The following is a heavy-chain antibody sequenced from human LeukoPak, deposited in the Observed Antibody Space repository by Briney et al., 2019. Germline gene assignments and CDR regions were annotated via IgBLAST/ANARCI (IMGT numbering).Heavy chain of an antibody. CDR2: IYPGDSDS. Sequence: GESLKISCKGSGYSFSTYWIGWVRQMPGKGLEWMGFIYPGDSDSRYSPSVQGQVTFSADKSISTAYVQWSSLKASDTAMYYCARRAATGEHFDYWGQGTLVTVSS. V-gene: IGHV5-51*01. J-gene: IGHJ4*02. D-gene: IGHD3-16*01. CDR3: ARRAATGEHFDY. CDR1: GYSFSTYW.